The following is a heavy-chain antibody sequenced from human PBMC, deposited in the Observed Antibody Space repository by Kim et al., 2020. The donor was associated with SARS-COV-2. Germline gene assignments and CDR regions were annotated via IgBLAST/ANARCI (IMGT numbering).Heavy chain of an antibody. D-gene: IGHD2-15*01. CDR1: RFTFSSYG. Sequence: GGSLRLSCAASRFTFSSYGLHWVRQAPGKGLEWVAVIWYDGSNKYHADSVKGRFTISRDNSKNTLYLQMNNLRAEDTAVYYCAKERRKYCSGGSCHLEYWGQVTLVTGSS. V-gene: IGHV3-33*06. CDR3: AKERRKYCSGGSCHLEY. CDR2: IWYDGSNK. J-gene: IGHJ4*02.